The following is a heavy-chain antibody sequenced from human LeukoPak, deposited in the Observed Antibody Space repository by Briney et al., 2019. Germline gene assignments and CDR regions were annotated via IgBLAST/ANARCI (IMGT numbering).Heavy chain of an antibody. CDR3: ARRDHGDYGEEY. V-gene: IGHV3-7*01. CDR1: GVTVSSNY. D-gene: IGHD4-17*01. J-gene: IGHJ4*02. CDR2: IKQDGSEK. Sequence: PGGSLRLSCAASGVTVSSNYMTWVRQAPGKGLEWVANIKQDGSEKYYVDSVKGRFTISRDNAKNSLSLQMNSLRAEDTAVYYCARRDHGDYGEEYWGQGTLVTVSS.